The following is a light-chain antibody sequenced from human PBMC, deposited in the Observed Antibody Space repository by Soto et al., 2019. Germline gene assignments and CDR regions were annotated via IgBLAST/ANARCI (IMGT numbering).Light chain of an antibody. CDR3: QQYNSWPLT. CDR2: GAS. J-gene: IGKJ4*01. Sequence: EIVMTQSPATLSVSPGDTATLSCRASQSVSINLAWYQQKPGQAPRLLIYGASSRATGTPARFSGSGSGTEFTLTISSLQSEDFAVYYCQQYNSWPLTFGGGTKVEIK. CDR1: QSVSIN. V-gene: IGKV3D-15*01.